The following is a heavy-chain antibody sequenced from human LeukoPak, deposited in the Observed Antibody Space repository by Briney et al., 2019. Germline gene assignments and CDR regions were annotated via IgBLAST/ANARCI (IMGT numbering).Heavy chain of an antibody. CDR3: ARGRNTSAFAFLDY. CDR2: IDSSGSII. D-gene: IGHD2-15*01. Sequence: PGGSLRLSCTASGFTFSSYGMNWVRQAPGKGLEWVSYIDSSGSIIYDADSVKGRFNISRDNAKNSPYLQLNSLRAEDTAVYFCARGRNTSAFAFLDYWGPGTLVTISS. V-gene: IGHV3-48*03. CDR1: GFTFSSYG. J-gene: IGHJ4*02.